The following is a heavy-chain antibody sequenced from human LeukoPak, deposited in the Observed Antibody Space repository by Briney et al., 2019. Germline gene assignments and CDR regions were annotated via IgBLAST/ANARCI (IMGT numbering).Heavy chain of an antibody. D-gene: IGHD5-24*01. Sequence: SQTLSLTCTVSGGSISSGSYYWSWIRQPAGKGLEWIGRIYTSGSTNYNPSLKSRVTISVDTSKNQFSLKLSSVTPADTAVYYCARDVGDGYHWFDPWGQGTPVTVSS. J-gene: IGHJ5*02. CDR2: IYTSGST. CDR3: ARDVGDGYHWFDP. V-gene: IGHV4-61*02. CDR1: GGSISSGSYY.